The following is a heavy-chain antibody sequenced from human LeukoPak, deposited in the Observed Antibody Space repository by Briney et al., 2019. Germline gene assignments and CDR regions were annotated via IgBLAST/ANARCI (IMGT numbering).Heavy chain of an antibody. Sequence: GGSLRLSCAASGFTFDDYGMSWVRQAPGKGLEWVSGINWNGGSTGYADSVKGRFTISRDNAKNSLYLQMNSLRAEDTALYYCASDWWFGELPYFDYWGQGTLVTVSS. J-gene: IGHJ4*02. CDR3: ASDWWFGELPYFDY. V-gene: IGHV3-20*04. D-gene: IGHD3-10*01. CDR2: INWNGGST. CDR1: GFTFDDYG.